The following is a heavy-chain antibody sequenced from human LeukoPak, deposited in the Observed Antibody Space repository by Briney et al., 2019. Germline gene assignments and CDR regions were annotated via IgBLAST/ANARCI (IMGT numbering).Heavy chain of an antibody. CDR3: ARAAPFGESFYFAY. Sequence: RASVKVSCKASGGSFRSYAINWVRQAPGQGLEWMGGIIPPFGTINYAQKFRGRVTINEDESTRTAYMELSSLRSEDTAVFYCARAAPFGESFYFAYWGQGTLVTVSS. V-gene: IGHV1-69*13. CDR2: IIPPFGTI. CDR1: GGSFRSYA. D-gene: IGHD4-17*01. J-gene: IGHJ4*02.